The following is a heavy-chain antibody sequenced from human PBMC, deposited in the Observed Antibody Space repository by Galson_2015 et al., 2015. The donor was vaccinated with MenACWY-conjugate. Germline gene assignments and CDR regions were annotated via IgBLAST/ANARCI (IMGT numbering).Heavy chain of an antibody. CDR2: IYWDDDK. J-gene: IGHJ4*02. CDR3: SRTGATPGDY. Sequence: PALVKPPQTLTLACTFSGVSLRTSGGGVGWVRQPPGKALEWLALIYWDDDKRYSSSLRSRLTITKDTSKNHVVLTMTNMDPVDTATYYCSRTGATPGDYWGQGTLVTVSS. CDR1: GVSLRTSGGG. D-gene: IGHD2-15*01. V-gene: IGHV2-5*02.